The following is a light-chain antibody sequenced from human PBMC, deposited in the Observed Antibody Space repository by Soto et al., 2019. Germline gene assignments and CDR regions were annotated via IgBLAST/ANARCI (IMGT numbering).Light chain of an antibody. J-gene: IGKJ1*01. CDR1: HNINNF. CDR3: QQSYSSPPT. CDR2: AAS. V-gene: IGKV1-39*01. Sequence: DIQMTQSPSSLSASVGDRVTITCRASHNINNFLNWYQQKPGKVPKLLISAASSLQSGVPSRFSGSRSGPDFTLTISSLQPEDFATYYCQQSYSSPPTFGQGTKVDIK.